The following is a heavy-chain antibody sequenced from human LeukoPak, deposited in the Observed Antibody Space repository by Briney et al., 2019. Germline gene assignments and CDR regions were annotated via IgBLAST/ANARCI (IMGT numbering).Heavy chain of an antibody. CDR2: ISYDGSNK. Sequence: GGSLRLSCAASGFTFSSYAMHWVRQAPGKGLEWVAVISYDGSNKYYADSVKGRFTISRDNSKNALYLQMNSLRAEDTAVYYCAALIIVATTTQDYWGQGTLVTVSS. J-gene: IGHJ4*02. D-gene: IGHD5-12*01. CDR3: AALIIVATTTQDY. CDR1: GFTFSSYA. V-gene: IGHV3-30-3*01.